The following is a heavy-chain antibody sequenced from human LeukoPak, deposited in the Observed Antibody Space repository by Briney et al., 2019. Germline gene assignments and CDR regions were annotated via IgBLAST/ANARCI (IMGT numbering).Heavy chain of an antibody. Sequence: GGSLRLSCAASGFTFSSYWMSWVRQAPGKGLEWVANIKQDGSEKYYVDSVKGRFTISRDNAKNSLYLQMNSLRAEDTAVYYCAREYSSSLVLYYYYYYMDVWGKGTTVTVSS. CDR2: IKQDGSEK. V-gene: IGHV3-7*01. CDR3: AREYSSSLVLYYYYYYMDV. CDR1: GFTFSSYW. J-gene: IGHJ6*03. D-gene: IGHD6-6*01.